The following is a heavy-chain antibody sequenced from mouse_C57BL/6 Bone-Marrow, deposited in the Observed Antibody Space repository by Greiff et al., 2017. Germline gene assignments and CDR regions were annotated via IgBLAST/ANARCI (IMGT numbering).Heavy chain of an antibody. CDR1: GFSLSTFGMG. Sequence: QVTLKESGPGILQPSQTLSLSCSFSGFSLSTFGMGLVWIRQPSGKGLEWLAHIWWDDDKYSNPALKSWLTITKDTSKNQVFLKLANVDTADTATYYCARIASDGYPFAYWGQGTLVTDSA. V-gene: IGHV8-8*01. J-gene: IGHJ3*01. CDR3: ARIASDGYPFAY. D-gene: IGHD2-3*01. CDR2: IWWDDDK.